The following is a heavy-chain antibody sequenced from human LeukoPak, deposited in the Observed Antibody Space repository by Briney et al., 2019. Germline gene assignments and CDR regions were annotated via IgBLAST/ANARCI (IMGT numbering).Heavy chain of an antibody. V-gene: IGHV4-59*08. CDR1: GGSISSYY. CDR3: ATSIAAAVPWFDP. CDR2: IYYSGST. Sequence: SETLSLTCTVSGGSISSYYWSWIRQPPGKGLEWIGYIYYSGSTNYNPSLKSRVTISVDTSKNQFSLKLSSVTAADTAVYYCATSIAAAVPWFDPWGQGTLVTVSS. D-gene: IGHD6-13*01. J-gene: IGHJ5*02.